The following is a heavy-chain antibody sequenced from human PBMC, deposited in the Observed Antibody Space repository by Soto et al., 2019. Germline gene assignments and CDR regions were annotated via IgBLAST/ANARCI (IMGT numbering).Heavy chain of an antibody. Sequence: PSETLSLTCTVSGGSISSYYWSWIRQPPGKGLEWIGYIYYSGSTNYNPSLKSRVTISVDTSKNQFSLKLSPVTAADTAVYYCARATIDYYDSSGYFDYWGQGTLVTVSS. CDR1: GGSISSYY. CDR3: ARATIDYYDSSGYFDY. V-gene: IGHV4-59*01. D-gene: IGHD3-22*01. CDR2: IYYSGST. J-gene: IGHJ4*02.